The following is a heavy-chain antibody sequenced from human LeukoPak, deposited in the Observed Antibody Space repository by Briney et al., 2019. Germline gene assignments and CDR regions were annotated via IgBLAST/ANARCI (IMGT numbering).Heavy chain of an antibody. CDR3: ARSSDYVFDY. V-gene: IGHV5-51*01. CDR1: GYSFSTYW. CDR2: IYPSDSDT. J-gene: IGHJ4*02. Sequence: GESLKISCKASGYSFSTYWIGWVRQMPGKGLEWMGVIYPSDSDTRYSPSFQGQVTISADKSISTAYLQWSSLKASDTAMYYCARSSDYVFDYWGQGTLVTVPS. D-gene: IGHD4-17*01.